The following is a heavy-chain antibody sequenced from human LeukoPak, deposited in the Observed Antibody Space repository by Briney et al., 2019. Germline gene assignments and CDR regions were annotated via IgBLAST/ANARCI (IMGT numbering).Heavy chain of an antibody. Sequence: ASVKVSCKASGGTFSSYAISWVRQAPRQGLEWMGRIIPILGIANYAQKFQGRVTITADKSTSTAYMELSSLRSEDTAVYYCARVNSPYCGGDCSAWGQGTLVTVSS. CDR1: GGTFSSYA. V-gene: IGHV1-69*04. CDR3: ARVNSPYCGGDCSA. J-gene: IGHJ5*02. CDR2: IIPILGIA. D-gene: IGHD2-21*02.